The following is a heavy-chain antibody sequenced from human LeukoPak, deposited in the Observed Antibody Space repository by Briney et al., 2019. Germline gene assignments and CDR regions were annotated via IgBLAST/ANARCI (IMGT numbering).Heavy chain of an antibody. CDR2: IYYSGST. V-gene: IGHV4-30-4*01. CDR1: GGSISSGDHY. D-gene: IGHD6-13*01. CDR3: ARGGIAAASN. Sequence: SETLSLTCTVSGGSISSGDHYWRWIRQPPGKGLEWIGYIYYSGSTYYNPSLKSRATISVDTSKNQFSLKLSSVTAADTAMYYCARGGIAAASNWGQGTLVTVSS. J-gene: IGHJ4*02.